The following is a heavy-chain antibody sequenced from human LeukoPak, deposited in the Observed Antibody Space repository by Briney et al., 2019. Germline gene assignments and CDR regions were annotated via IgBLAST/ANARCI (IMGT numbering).Heavy chain of an antibody. CDR1: GFTVSSNY. V-gene: IGHV3-66*02. CDR3: ARDTGRSSSSY. J-gene: IGHJ4*02. Sequence: PGGSLRLSCAASGFTVSSNYMSWVRQAPGKGLEWGSVIYSGGSTYYADSVKGRFTISRDNSKNTLYLQMNSLRAEDTAVYYCARDTGRSSSSYWGQGTLVTVSS. CDR2: IYSGGST. D-gene: IGHD6-6*01.